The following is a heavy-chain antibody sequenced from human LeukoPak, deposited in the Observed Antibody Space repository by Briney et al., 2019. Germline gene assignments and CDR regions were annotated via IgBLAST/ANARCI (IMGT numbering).Heavy chain of an antibody. D-gene: IGHD1-26*01. CDR3: ARRRDLYSGSYYPFDY. Sequence: GESLKISCKASGNSFSTYWIGWVRQMPGKGLKWMGIIYPGDSDARYSPSFQGQVTISADKSISTAYLQWSSLKASDTAMYYCARRRDLYSGSYYPFDYWGQGTLVTVSS. J-gene: IGHJ4*02. V-gene: IGHV5-51*01. CDR1: GNSFSTYW. CDR2: IYPGDSDA.